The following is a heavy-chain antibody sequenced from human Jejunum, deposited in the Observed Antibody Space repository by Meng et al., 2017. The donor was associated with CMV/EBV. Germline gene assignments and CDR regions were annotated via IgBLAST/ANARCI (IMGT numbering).Heavy chain of an antibody. CDR2: ISWDGGST. CDR3: GKDILRSEVMSGYGTDV. J-gene: IGHJ6*02. CDR1: FDDSA. V-gene: IGHV3-43D*03. D-gene: IGHD2-21*01. Sequence: FDDSAMHWVRQAPGKGLEWVSLISWDGGSTYYADSVKGRFTISRDNSKNSLYLQMNSLRAEDTALYYCGKDILRSEVMSGYGTDVWGRGTTVTVSS.